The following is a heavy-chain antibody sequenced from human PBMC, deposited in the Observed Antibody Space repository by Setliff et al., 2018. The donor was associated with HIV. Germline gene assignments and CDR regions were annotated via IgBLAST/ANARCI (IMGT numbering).Heavy chain of an antibody. Sequence: GESLKISCATSGFDFLDYGVSWVRQAPGKGLEWVASIPWNDDGTQYVDSVKGRFTIPRDNAKNSVYLQMNSLRAEDTALYYCARGLSAAASGPDPFDFWGQGTMVTVSS. CDR3: ARGLSAAASGPDPFDF. J-gene: IGHJ3*01. V-gene: IGHV3-20*04. CDR1: GFDFLDYG. CDR2: IPWNDDGT. D-gene: IGHD6-13*01.